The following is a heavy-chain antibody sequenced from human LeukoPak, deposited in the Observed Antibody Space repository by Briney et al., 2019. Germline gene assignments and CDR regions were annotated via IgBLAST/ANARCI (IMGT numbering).Heavy chain of an antibody. J-gene: IGHJ6*04. V-gene: IGHV3-48*03. Sequence: PGGSLRLSCAASGFTFSSYEMNWVRQAPGRGLEWVSYISSSGSTIYYADSVKGRFTISRDNAKNSLYLQMNSLRAEDTAVYYCARARYSYGMDVWGKGTTVTVSS. CDR3: ARARYSYGMDV. D-gene: IGHD5-18*01. CDR2: ISSSGSTI. CDR1: GFTFSSYE.